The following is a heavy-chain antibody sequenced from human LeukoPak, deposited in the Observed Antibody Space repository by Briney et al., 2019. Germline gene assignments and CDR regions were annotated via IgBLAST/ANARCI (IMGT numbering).Heavy chain of an antibody. D-gene: IGHD1-14*01. CDR1: GFTFSSYG. J-gene: IGHJ6*02. CDR2: ISYDGSNK. V-gene: IGHV3-30*18. Sequence: GGSLRLSCAASGFTFSSYGMHWVRQAPGKGLEWVAVISYDGSNKYYADSVKGRFTISRDNSKNTLYLQMNSLRTEDTAVYYCAKDRHRLGIYDYYGMDVWGQGTTVTVSS. CDR3: AKDRHRLGIYDYYGMDV.